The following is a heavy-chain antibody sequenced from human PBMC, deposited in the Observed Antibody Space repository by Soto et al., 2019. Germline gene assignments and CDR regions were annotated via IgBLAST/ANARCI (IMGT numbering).Heavy chain of an antibody. CDR3: GQALGLTGGDGVDT. J-gene: IGHJ3*02. Sequence: HVRLQAWGPGLVKPSQTLFLKCSVSAGSITTGGRYSSWIRQLPGKRLEWIGDIYYSGNTYYNAAHKSRVSISVEAAKNLVSLNLSSGLAADPAWYYFGQALGLTGGDGVDTWGQGVLVTVSS. V-gene: IGHV4-31*02. D-gene: IGHD3-9*01. CDR1: AGSITTGGRY. CDR2: IYYSGNT.